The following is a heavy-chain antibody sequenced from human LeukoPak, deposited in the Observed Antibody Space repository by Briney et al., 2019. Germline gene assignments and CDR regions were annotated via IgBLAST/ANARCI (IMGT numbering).Heavy chain of an antibody. V-gene: IGHV1-46*01. CDR3: ARGPSITMVRGGQWYYYMDV. J-gene: IGHJ6*03. CDR1: GYIFTGYY. D-gene: IGHD3-10*01. CDR2: INPSGGST. Sequence: ASVEVSCKASGYIFTGYYIHWVRQAPGQGLEWMGLINPSGGSTNYAQKFQGRVTMTRDTSTSTVHMELSSLRSEDTAVYYCARGPSITMVRGGQWYYYMDVWGKGTTVTISS.